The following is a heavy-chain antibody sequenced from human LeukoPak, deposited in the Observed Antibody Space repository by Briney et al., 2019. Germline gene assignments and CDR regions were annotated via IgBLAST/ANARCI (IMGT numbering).Heavy chain of an antibody. CDR1: GASTSDYY. CDR3: ATRYYYDSSGYSEFDY. Sequence: SETLSLTCTVSGASTSDYYWSWIRQPAGKGLEWIGRISSSGSTYYNPSLKSRVTISVDTSKNQFSLKLSSVTAADTAVYYCATRYYYDSSGYSEFDYWGQGTLVTVSS. D-gene: IGHD3-22*01. V-gene: IGHV4-59*05. CDR2: ISSSGST. J-gene: IGHJ4*02.